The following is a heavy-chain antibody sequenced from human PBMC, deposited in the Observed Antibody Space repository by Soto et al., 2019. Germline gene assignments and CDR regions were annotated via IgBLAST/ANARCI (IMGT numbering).Heavy chain of an antibody. J-gene: IGHJ5*02. CDR2: INPSGGST. CDR1: GYTFTSYY. Sequence: ASVKVSCKASGYTFTSYYMHWVLQAPGQGLEWMGIINPSGGSTSYAQKFQGRVTMTRDTSTSTVYMELSSLRSEDTAVYYCARAMSGYCTNGVCKPHNWFDPWGQGTLVTVSS. D-gene: IGHD2-8*01. V-gene: IGHV1-46*01. CDR3: ARAMSGYCTNGVCKPHNWFDP.